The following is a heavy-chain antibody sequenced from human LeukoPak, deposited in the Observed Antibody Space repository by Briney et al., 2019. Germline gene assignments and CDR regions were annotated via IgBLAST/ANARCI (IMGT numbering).Heavy chain of an antibody. CDR3: ARQIASSRGGWYYYYGMDV. CDR2: ISDYNGHT. Sequence: ASVKVSCKASGYTFTMFGISWVRQAPGQGLEWMGWISDYNGHTNYAQKFQGRVTITRDTSASTAYMELSSLRSEDTAVYYCARQIASSRGGWYYYYGMDVWGQGTTVTFSS. J-gene: IGHJ6*02. D-gene: IGHD2-15*01. CDR1: GYTFTMFG. V-gene: IGHV1-18*01.